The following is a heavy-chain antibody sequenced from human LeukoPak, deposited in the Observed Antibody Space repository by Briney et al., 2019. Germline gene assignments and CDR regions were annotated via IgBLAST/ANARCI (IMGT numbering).Heavy chain of an antibody. CDR2: ISGNGGGT. V-gene: IGHV3-23*01. CDR1: GFTFASYA. D-gene: IGHD6-13*01. Sequence: GGSLRLSCAASGFTFASYAMSWVRQAPGKGLEWVSAISGNGGGTYYADSVKGRFSISRDNSKNTQYLQMNSLRAEDTALYYCAKAPLVGIAAAGGAFFYWGQGTLVTVSS. J-gene: IGHJ4*02. CDR3: AKAPLVGIAAAGGAFFY.